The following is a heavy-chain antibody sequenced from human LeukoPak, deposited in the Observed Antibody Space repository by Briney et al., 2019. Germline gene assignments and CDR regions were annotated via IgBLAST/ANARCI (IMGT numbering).Heavy chain of an antibody. CDR1: GFTFSSYA. V-gene: IGHV3-23*01. Sequence: PGGSLRLSCAASGFTFSSYAMSWVRQAPGKGLEWVSAISGSGGSTYYADSVKGRFTISRDNSKNTLYLQMNSLRAEDTAVYYCAKDGPVLRYLTYGMDVWGQGTTVTVSS. D-gene: IGHD3-9*01. J-gene: IGHJ6*02. CDR3: AKDGPVLRYLTYGMDV. CDR2: ISGSGGST.